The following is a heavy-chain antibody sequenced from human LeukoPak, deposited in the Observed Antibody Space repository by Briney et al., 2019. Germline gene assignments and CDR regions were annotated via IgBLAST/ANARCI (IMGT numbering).Heavy chain of an antibody. CDR2: INHSGAT. V-gene: IGHV4-34*01. Sequence: SETLSLTCAVYGGSFSGYYWSWIRQPPGKGLEWIGEINHSGATNYNPSLKSRVTISVDTSKNLFSLKLSSVTPADTAVYYCASSRVYSGSWYYYFDNWGQGTLVTVSS. CDR3: ASSRVYSGSWYYYFDN. D-gene: IGHD5-12*01. J-gene: IGHJ4*02. CDR1: GGSFSGYY.